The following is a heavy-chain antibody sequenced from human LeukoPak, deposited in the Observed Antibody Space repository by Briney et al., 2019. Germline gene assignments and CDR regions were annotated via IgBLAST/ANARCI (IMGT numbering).Heavy chain of an antibody. D-gene: IGHD2-15*01. J-gene: IGHJ4*02. V-gene: IGHV1-69*13. Sequence: SVKVSCKASGGTFSSYAISWVRQAPGQGLEWMGGIIPIFGTANYAQKFQGRVTITADESTSTAYMELSSLRSEDTAVYYCATEQGYCSGGSCPDYYFDYWGQGTLVTVSS. CDR3: ATEQGYCSGGSCPDYYFDY. CDR1: GGTFSSYA. CDR2: IIPIFGTA.